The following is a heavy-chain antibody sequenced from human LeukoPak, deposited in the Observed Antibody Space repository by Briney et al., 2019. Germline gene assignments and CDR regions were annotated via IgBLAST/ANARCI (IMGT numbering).Heavy chain of an antibody. CDR3: ARKQTGTMYDV. V-gene: IGHV4-39*07. CDR2: FSSGGSA. Sequence: SETLSLTCIVPGGSISSSSYYWAWIGQSPGKGLEWIGTFSSGGSAYYNPSLTSRVSISKDTSDNQFSLRLYSATAADTAVYYCARKQTGTMYDVWGQGTQVTVSS. CDR1: GGSISSSSYY. J-gene: IGHJ4*02. D-gene: IGHD1-7*01.